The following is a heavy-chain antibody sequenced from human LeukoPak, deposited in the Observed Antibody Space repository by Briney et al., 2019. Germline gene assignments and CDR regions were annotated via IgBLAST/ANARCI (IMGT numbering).Heavy chain of an antibody. D-gene: IGHD3-10*01. CDR3: ARGGISITMVRGVIPYYYYMDV. CDR1: GYTFTSYG. V-gene: IGHV1-18*01. Sequence: GASVKVSCKASGYTFTSYGISWVRQAPGQGLEWMGWISAYNGNTNYAQKLQGRVTMTTDTSTSTAYMELSSLRSEDTAVYYCARGGISITMVRGVIPYYYYMDVWGKGTTVTISS. CDR2: ISAYNGNT. J-gene: IGHJ6*03.